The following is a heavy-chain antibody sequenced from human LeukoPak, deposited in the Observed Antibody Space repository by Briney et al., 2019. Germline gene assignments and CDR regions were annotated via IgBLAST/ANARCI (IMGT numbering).Heavy chain of an antibody. J-gene: IGHJ4*02. V-gene: IGHV5-51*01. CDR1: GYSFTNYW. CDR2: IYPDDSGA. Sequence: GESLKISCKASGYSFTNYWIGWVRQMPGKGLEWMGIIYPDDSGARHSPSFQGQVTISADKSINTAYLQWSSLKATDTAMYFCARPDSSSWHFDYWGQGTLVTVSS. CDR3: ARPDSSSWHFDY. D-gene: IGHD6-13*01.